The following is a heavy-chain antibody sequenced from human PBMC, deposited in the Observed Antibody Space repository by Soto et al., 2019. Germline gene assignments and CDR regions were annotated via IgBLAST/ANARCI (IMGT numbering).Heavy chain of an antibody. D-gene: IGHD3-3*01. CDR3: ARDWYYDFWSGSNNWFDP. Sequence: QVQLVQSGAEVKKPGASVKVSCKASGGTFSSYAISWGRQAPGQGLEWMGGIIPIFGTANYAQKFQGRVTITADESTSTAYMELSSLRSEDTAVYYCARDWYYDFWSGSNNWFDPWGQGTLVTVSS. CDR2: IIPIFGTA. J-gene: IGHJ5*02. V-gene: IGHV1-69*12. CDR1: GGTFSSYA.